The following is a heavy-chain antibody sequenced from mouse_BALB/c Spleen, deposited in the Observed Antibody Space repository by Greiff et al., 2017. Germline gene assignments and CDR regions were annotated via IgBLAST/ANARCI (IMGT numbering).Heavy chain of an antibody. V-gene: IGHV1-19*01. CDR3: ARKGIYRPAMDY. CDR2: VNPYNGGT. CDR1: GYTFTDYY. Sequence: EVKLQESGPELVKPGASVKMSCKASGYTFTDYYMDWVKQSHGESFEWIGRVNPYNGGTSYNQKFKGKATLTVDKSSSTAYMELNSLTSEDSAVYYCARKGIYRPAMDYWGQGTSVTVSS. J-gene: IGHJ4*01. D-gene: IGHD2-1*01.